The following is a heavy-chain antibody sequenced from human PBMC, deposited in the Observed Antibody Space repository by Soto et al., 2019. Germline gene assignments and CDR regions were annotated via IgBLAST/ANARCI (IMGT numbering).Heavy chain of an antibody. CDR2: ISYDGSNK. J-gene: IGHJ6*02. CDR1: GFTFSSYG. CDR3: AKDVLRFLEWLAFYGMDV. Sequence: ESGGGVVQPGRSLRLSCAASGFTFSSYGMHWVRQAPGKGLEGVAVISYDGSNKYYADSVKGRFTISRDNSKNTLYLQMNSLRAEDTAVYYCAKDVLRFLEWLAFYGMDVWGQGTTVTVSS. D-gene: IGHD3-3*01. V-gene: IGHV3-30*18.